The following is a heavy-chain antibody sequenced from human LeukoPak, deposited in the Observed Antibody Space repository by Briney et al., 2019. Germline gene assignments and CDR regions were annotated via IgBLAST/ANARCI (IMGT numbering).Heavy chain of an antibody. CDR3: ARGPDQIVGANFDY. V-gene: IGHV3-7*01. CDR2: INQDGSKK. CDR1: GFTFNTHW. J-gene: IGHJ4*02. D-gene: IGHD1-26*01. Sequence: GGSLRLSCAASGFTFNTHWMNWVRQAPGKGLEWVANINQDGSKKYYVDSVKGRFTISRDNAKNSLYLQMNSLRAEDTAMYYCARGPDQIVGANFDYWGQGTLVTVSS.